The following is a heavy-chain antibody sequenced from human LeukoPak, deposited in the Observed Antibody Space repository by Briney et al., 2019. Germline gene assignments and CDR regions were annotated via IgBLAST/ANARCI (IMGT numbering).Heavy chain of an antibody. CDR1: GFTVSSNY. D-gene: IGHD3-22*01. J-gene: IGHJ3*02. Sequence: PGGSLRLSCAASGFTVSSNYMSWVRQAPGKGLEWVSVIYSGGSTYYADSVKGRFTISRDNSKNTLYLQMNSLRAEDTAVYYCARLPMYYYDSSGSSSDAFDIWGQGTMVAVSP. CDR2: IYSGGST. CDR3: ARLPMYYYDSSGSSSDAFDI. V-gene: IGHV3-53*01.